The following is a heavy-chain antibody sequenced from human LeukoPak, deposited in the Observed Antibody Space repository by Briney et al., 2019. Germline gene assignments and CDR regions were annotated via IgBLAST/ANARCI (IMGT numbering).Heavy chain of an antibody. CDR2: IYSGGST. D-gene: IGHD3-10*01. V-gene: IGHV3-53*01. CDR1: GFTVSSNY. J-gene: IGHJ5*02. CDR3: ARGSSGDYSVSGSAWFDP. Sequence: AGGSLRLSCAASGFTVSSNYMSWVRQAPGKGLEWVSVIYSGGSTYYADSVKGRFTISRDNSKNTLYLQMNSLRAEDTAVYYCARGSSGDYSVSGSAWFDPWGQGTLVTVSS.